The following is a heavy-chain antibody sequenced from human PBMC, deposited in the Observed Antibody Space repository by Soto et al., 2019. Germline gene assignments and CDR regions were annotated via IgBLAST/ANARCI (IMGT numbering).Heavy chain of an antibody. CDR3: AKRGATPLYYYYGMDV. J-gene: IGHJ6*02. D-gene: IGHD2-15*01. V-gene: IGHV1-69*12. Sequence: QVQLVQSGAEVKKPGSSVKVSCKASGGTFRSYAISWVRQAPVQGLEWMGGIIPIFGTANDAQKFQGRVTITADESTSTAYMELSSLRSEDTAVYYCAKRGATPLYYYYGMDVWGQGTTVTVSS. CDR1: GGTFRSYA. CDR2: IIPIFGTA.